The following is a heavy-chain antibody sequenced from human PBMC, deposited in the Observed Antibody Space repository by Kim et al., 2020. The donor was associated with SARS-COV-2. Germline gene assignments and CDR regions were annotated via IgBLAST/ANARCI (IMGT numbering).Heavy chain of an antibody. V-gene: IGHV3-74*01. Sequence: GGSLRLSCAASGFTFSSYWMHWVRQAPGKGLVWVSRINSDGSSTSYADSVKGRFTISRDNAKNTLYLQMNSLRAEDTAVYYCARDRGVRYFDWLSQPDAFDIWGQGTMVTVSS. D-gene: IGHD3-9*01. CDR2: INSDGSST. CDR3: ARDRGVRYFDWLSQPDAFDI. CDR1: GFTFSSYW. J-gene: IGHJ3*02.